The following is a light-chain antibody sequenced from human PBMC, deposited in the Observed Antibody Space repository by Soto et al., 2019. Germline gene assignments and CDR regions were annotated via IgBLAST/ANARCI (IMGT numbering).Light chain of an antibody. CDR1: QSISSY. CDR2: AAS. Sequence: DIQMTQSPSSVSASVGDRVTTTCRASQSISSYLHWYQQKPGKAPKLLIYAASSLQSGVPSRFSGSGSGTDFTLTISSLQPEDFATYYCQQSYSTGYTFGQGTKLEIK. V-gene: IGKV1-39*01. CDR3: QQSYSTGYT. J-gene: IGKJ2*01.